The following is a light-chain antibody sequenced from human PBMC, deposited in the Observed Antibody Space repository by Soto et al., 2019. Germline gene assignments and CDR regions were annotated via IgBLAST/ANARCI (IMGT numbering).Light chain of an antibody. CDR2: GAS. CDR3: QQYNDWWP. V-gene: IGKV3-15*01. J-gene: IGKJ1*01. CDR1: QSVNSN. Sequence: EILMTQSPASLSVSPGEGATLSCRASQSVNSNLAWYQQKPGQAPRLLIYGASIRATGIPARFSGGGSGTEFTLTISSLQSEDFAVYDSQQYNDWWPFGQGTKVDIK.